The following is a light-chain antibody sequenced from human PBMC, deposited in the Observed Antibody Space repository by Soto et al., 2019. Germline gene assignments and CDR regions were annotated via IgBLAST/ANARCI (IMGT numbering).Light chain of an antibody. J-gene: IGKJ4*01. CDR3: QQRFSWPPT. V-gene: IGKV3-11*01. Sequence: EIGLTQSPATLSLSPGDRATLSCRASQSVSRYLAWYQQKPGQAPRLLIHDTSTRATGVPDTFSDSGSGTEFTLTISSLEPEDSAMYYCQQRFSWPPTFGGGTHVEIK. CDR1: QSVSRY. CDR2: DTS.